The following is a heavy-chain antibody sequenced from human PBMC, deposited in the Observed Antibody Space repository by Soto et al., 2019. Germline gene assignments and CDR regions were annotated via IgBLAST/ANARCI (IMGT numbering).Heavy chain of an antibody. CDR2: ISAYNGNT. Sequence: GASVKVSCKASGYTFTSYGISWVRQAPGQGLEWMGWISAYNGNTNYAQKLQGRVTMTTDTSTSTAYMELRSLRSDDTAVYYCARDLDIVVVPAAAYYYYGMDVWGQGTTVTVSS. D-gene: IGHD2-2*03. CDR1: GYTFTSYG. CDR3: ARDLDIVVVPAAAYYYYGMDV. J-gene: IGHJ6*02. V-gene: IGHV1-18*04.